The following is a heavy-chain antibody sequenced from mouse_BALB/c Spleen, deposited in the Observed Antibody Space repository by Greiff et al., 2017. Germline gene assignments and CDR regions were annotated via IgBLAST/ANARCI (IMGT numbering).Heavy chain of an antibody. CDR1: GYTFTSYW. Sequence: VQLQQSGAELAKPGASVKMSCKASGYTFTSYWMHWVKQRPGQGLEWIGYINPSTGYTEYNQKFKDKATLTADKSSSTAYMQLSSLTSEDSAVYYCARWGYYDYGNFVDWYFDVWGAGTTVTVSS. V-gene: IGHV1-7*01. J-gene: IGHJ1*01. D-gene: IGHD2-1*01. CDR2: INPSTGYT. CDR3: ARWGYYDYGNFVDWYFDV.